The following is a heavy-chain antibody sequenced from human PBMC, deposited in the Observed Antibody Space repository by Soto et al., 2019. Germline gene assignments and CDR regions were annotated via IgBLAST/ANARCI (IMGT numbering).Heavy chain of an antibody. CDR1: GGTFSSYA. Sequence: SVKVSCKASGGTFSSYAISWVRQAPGQGLEWMGGIIPIFGTANYAQKFQGRVTITADESTSTAYMELSSLRSEDTAVYYCARAYYYGSGSYYNLEYYYGMDVWGQGTTVTVS. CDR3: ARAYYYGSGSYYNLEYYYGMDV. V-gene: IGHV1-69*13. D-gene: IGHD3-10*01. J-gene: IGHJ6*02. CDR2: IIPIFGTA.